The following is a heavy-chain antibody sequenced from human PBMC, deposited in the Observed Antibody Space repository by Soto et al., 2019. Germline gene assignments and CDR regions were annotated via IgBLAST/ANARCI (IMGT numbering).Heavy chain of an antibody. CDR2: IGTAGDT. Sequence: GGSLRLSCAASGFTFSSYDMHWVRQATGKGLEWVSAIGTAGDTYYPGSVKGRFTISRENAKNSLYLQMNSLRAGDTAVYYCARDEGSDAFDIWGQGTMVTVSS. V-gene: IGHV3-13*01. CDR1: GFTFSSYD. D-gene: IGHD1-26*01. CDR3: ARDEGSDAFDI. J-gene: IGHJ3*02.